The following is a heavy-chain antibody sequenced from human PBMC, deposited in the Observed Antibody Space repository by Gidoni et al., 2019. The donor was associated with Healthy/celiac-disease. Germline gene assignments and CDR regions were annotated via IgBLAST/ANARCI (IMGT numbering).Heavy chain of an antibody. V-gene: IGHV1-69*01. CDR1: GGTFSSYA. J-gene: IGHJ4*02. D-gene: IGHD2-15*01. CDR2: IIPIFSTA. CDR3: AGEGQGGGLPESPLDY. Sequence: VQLVKSGAEVKKPGSSVQVSCMASGGTFSSYAISWVRQAPGQGLEWMGGIIPIFSTANYAQKFQDRVTITADESTSTAYKDLSSMRSEDTAVYYCAGEGQGGGLPESPLDYWGQGTRVTVSS.